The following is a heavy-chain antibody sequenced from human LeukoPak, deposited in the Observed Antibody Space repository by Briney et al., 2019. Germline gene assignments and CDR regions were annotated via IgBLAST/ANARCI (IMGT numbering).Heavy chain of an antibody. CDR3: ARALNYYYDSSGYCLDY. J-gene: IGHJ4*02. V-gene: IGHV3-33*01. CDR2: IWYDGSNK. Sequence: GRSLRLSCAASGFTFSSYGMHWVRQAPGKGLEWVAVIWYDGSNKYYADSVKGRFTISRDNSKNTVYLQMNSLRAEDTAVYYCARALNYYYDSSGYCLDYWGQGTLVTVSS. D-gene: IGHD3-22*01. CDR1: GFTFSSYG.